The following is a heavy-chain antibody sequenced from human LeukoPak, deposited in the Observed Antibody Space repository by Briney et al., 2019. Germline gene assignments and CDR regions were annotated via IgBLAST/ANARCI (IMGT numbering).Heavy chain of an antibody. CDR3: GTNFFMDV. CDR2: ISGSGGSK. Sequence: GGSLRLSCAASGFTFSSYAMSWVRQAPGKGLEWVSAISGSGGSKYYADSVKGRFTISRDNSKNTVYLQRNRLRGVDTGVYYSGTNFFMDVWGTGTTVTVSS. V-gene: IGHV3-23*01. J-gene: IGHJ6*04. CDR1: GFTFSSYA. D-gene: IGHD1-7*01.